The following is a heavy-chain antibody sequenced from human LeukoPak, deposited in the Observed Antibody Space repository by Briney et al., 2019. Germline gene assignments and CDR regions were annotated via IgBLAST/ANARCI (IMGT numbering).Heavy chain of an antibody. CDR1: GYTFTSYY. J-gene: IGHJ4*02. D-gene: IGHD6-13*01. V-gene: IGHV1-2*02. Sequence: ASVKVSCKASGYTFTSYYMHWVRQAPGQGLEWMGWINPNSGGINYAQKFQGRVTMTRDTSISTAYMELSRLRSDDTAVYYCARVTQQLARLDYWGQGTLVTVSS. CDR2: INPNSGGI. CDR3: ARVTQQLARLDY.